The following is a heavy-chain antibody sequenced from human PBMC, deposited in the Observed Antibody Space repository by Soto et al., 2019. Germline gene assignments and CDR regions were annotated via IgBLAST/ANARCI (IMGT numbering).Heavy chain of an antibody. Sequence: SQTLSLTCAISGDSVSSYSAAWNWIRQSPSGGLEWLGRTYYRSRFFSDYADSVKSRIINNPDTSKNQFTLELKSVTPEDTAVYYCGRGRYSSSGWFDPWGQGTPVTVSS. CDR1: GDSVSSYSAA. CDR2: TYYRSRFFS. V-gene: IGHV6-1*01. D-gene: IGHD3-10*01. J-gene: IGHJ5*02. CDR3: GRGRYSSSGWFDP.